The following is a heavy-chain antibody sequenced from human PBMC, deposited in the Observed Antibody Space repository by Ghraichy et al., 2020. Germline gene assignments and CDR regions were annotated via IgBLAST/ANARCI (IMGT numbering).Heavy chain of an antibody. CDR2: IFSSGST. Sequence: SETLSLNCTVSGVAVSSTSYFWVWIRQAPGRGLQWVGNIFSSGSTYYNPSLQNRLSMSVDKSKNRFSLKLTSMTAADTATYYCARGDPRRMRIVDYWGQGTLVTVSS. CDR3: ARGDPRRMRIVDY. J-gene: IGHJ4*02. V-gene: IGHV4-39*01. D-gene: IGHD3-16*01. CDR1: GVAVSSTSYF.